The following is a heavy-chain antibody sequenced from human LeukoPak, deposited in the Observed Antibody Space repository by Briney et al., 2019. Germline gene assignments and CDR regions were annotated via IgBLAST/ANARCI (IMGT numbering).Heavy chain of an antibody. CDR2: INHSGST. CDR3: ARRLHDSSGYYFRRPHAFDI. D-gene: IGHD3-22*01. Sequence: GSLRLSCAASGFTFSRYWMSWIRQTPGKGLEWIGEINHSGSTNYNPSLKSRLTISVDTSKNQFSLKLSSVTAADTAVYYCARRLHDSSGYYFRRPHAFDIWGQGTMVTVSS. V-gene: IGHV4-34*01. CDR1: GFTFSRYW. J-gene: IGHJ3*02.